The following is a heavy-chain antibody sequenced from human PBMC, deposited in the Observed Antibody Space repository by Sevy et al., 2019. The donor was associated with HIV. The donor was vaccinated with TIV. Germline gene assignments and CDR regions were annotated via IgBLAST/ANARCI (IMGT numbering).Heavy chain of an antibody. D-gene: IGHD3-3*01. CDR1: GYTFTSYG. V-gene: IGHV1-18*01. Sequence: ASVKVSCKASGYTFTSYGISCVRQAPGQGLEWMGWISAYNGNTNYAQKLQGRVTMTTDTSTSTAYMELRSLRSDDTAVYYCARDPTIFGGPGAFDIWGQGTMVTVSS. J-gene: IGHJ3*02. CDR3: ARDPTIFGGPGAFDI. CDR2: ISAYNGNT.